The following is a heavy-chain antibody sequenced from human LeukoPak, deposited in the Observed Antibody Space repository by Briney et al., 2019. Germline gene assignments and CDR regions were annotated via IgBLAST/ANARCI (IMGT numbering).Heavy chain of an antibody. CDR2: INHSGGT. D-gene: IGHD2-15*01. CDR3: ATEPGYCSGGRCYGGWFDP. V-gene: IGHV4-34*01. J-gene: IGHJ5*02. Sequence: PSETLSLTCAVYGGSFSGYYWSWIRQPPGKGLEWIGEINHSGGTNYNPSLKSRVTISLDTSKNQFSLRLSSVTAADTAVYYCATEPGYCSGGRCYGGWFDPWGQGTLVTVSS. CDR1: GGSFSGYY.